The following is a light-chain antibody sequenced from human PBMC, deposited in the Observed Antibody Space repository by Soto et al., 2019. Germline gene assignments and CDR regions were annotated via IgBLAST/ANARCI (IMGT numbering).Light chain of an antibody. CDR3: LQDYNYPRT. J-gene: IGKJ1*01. CDR1: QSISIW. CDR2: KAS. V-gene: IGKV1-5*03. Sequence: DIQMTQSPSTLSASVGDRVTITCRASQSISIWLAWYQQKPGKAPKLLIYKASSLESGVPSRFSGSGSGTEFTLTISSLQPEDFATYYCLQDYNYPRTFGQGTKVDIK.